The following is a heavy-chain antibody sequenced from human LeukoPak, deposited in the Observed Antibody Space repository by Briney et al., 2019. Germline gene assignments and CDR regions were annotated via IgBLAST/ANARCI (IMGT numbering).Heavy chain of an antibody. Sequence: PSGTLSLTCAVSGGSFSGYYWSWSRQPPGKGLEWSGEINHSGSTNYNPSLKSRVTISVDTSKNQFSLKLSSVTAADTAVYYRARGLGGFDRWGQGTLVTVSS. CDR2: INHSGST. V-gene: IGHV4-34*01. CDR3: ARGLGGFDR. J-gene: IGHJ5*02. CDR1: GGSFSGYY.